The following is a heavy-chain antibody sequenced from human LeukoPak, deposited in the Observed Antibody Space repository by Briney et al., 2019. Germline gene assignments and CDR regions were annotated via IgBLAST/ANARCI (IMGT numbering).Heavy chain of an antibody. D-gene: IGHD5-18*01. V-gene: IGHV1-18*01. CDR2: ISAYNGNT. J-gene: IGHJ5*02. CDR3: ARDRAAMVTAWFDP. CDR1: GYTFTSYG. Sequence: ASVKVSCKASGYTFTSYGISGVRQAPGQGLEWMGWISAYNGNTNYAQKLQGRVTMTTDTSTSTAYMELRSLRSDDTAVYYCARDRAAMVTAWFDPWGQGTLVTVSS.